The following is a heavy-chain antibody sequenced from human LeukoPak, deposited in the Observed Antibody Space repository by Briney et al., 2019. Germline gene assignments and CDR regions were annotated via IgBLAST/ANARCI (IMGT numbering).Heavy chain of an antibody. CDR2: ISAYNDNT. V-gene: IGHV1-18*01. CDR1: GYTFTTYG. CDR3: ARDQSVTTSFGGY. Sequence: EASVKVSCTASGYTFTTYGISWVRQAPGQGLEWMGWISAYNDNTNYAQKLQGRVTLTTDTSTNTAYMELRSLRSDDSAVYYCARDQSVTTSFGGYWGQGTLVTVSS. J-gene: IGHJ4*02. D-gene: IGHD4-17*01.